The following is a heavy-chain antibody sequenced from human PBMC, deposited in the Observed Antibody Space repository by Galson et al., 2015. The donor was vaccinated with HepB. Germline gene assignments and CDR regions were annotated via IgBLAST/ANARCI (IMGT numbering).Heavy chain of an antibody. D-gene: IGHD4-17*01. CDR3: AKAYGDYGSPHYYYYYYMDV. CDR2: ISWDGGST. J-gene: IGHJ6*03. V-gene: IGHV3-43*01. Sequence: SLRLSCAASGFTFDDYTMHWVRQAPGKGLEWVSLISWDGGSTYYADSVKGRFTISRDNSKNSLYLQMNSLRTEDTALYYCAKAYGDYGSPHYYYYYYMDVWGKGTTVTVSS. CDR1: GFTFDDYT.